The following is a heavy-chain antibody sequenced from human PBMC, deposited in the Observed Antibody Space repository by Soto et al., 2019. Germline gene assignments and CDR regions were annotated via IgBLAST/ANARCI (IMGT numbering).Heavy chain of an antibody. CDR2: ISGSGGST. CDR1: GFTFSSYA. Sequence: GGSLRLSCAASGFTFSSYAMSWVRQAPGKGLEWVSAISGSGGSTYYADSVKGRFTISRDNSKNTLYLQMNSLRAEDTAVYYCAKVLGYQLLYLGAFDIWGQGTMVTVSS. CDR3: AKVLGYQLLYLGAFDI. V-gene: IGHV3-23*01. J-gene: IGHJ3*02. D-gene: IGHD2-2*02.